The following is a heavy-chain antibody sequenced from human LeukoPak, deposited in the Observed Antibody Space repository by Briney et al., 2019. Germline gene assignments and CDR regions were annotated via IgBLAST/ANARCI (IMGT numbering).Heavy chain of an antibody. J-gene: IGHJ5*02. V-gene: IGHV3-30*02. CDR2: IRFDGSSN. D-gene: IGHD4-17*01. CDR3: AKGDDYGSNTRLPKFNWFDH. CDR1: GFTFNTNG. Sequence: GGSLRLSCAASGFTFNTNGMHWVRQAPGKGLEWVAFIRFDGSSNYYADSVKGRFTISRDNSKNTLYLQMNGLRAEDTAVYYCAKGDDYGSNTRLPKFNWFDHWGQGTLVTVSS.